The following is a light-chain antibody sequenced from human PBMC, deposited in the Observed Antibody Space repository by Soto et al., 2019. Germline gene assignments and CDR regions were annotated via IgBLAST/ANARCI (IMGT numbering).Light chain of an antibody. CDR3: QQGASFPLA. CDR2: AAS. Sequence: DIQMTQSPSSVSASVGDTVTITCRASEYIGTWLAWYQQKTGKAPNLLISAASSLQSGVPTRFSGSGSGTDFTLTISSLQPEDFATYFCQQGASFPLAFGGGTKVEIK. V-gene: IGKV1-12*01. CDR1: EYIGTW. J-gene: IGKJ4*01.